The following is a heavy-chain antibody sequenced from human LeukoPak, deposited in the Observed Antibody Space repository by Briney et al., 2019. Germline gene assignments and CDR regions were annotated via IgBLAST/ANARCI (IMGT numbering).Heavy chain of an antibody. V-gene: IGHV4-34*01. CDR2: INHSGST. D-gene: IGHD5-18*01. CDR3: ASLRAVDTETGPFDY. J-gene: IGHJ4*02. Sequence: PSETLSLTCAVYGGSFSGYYWSWIRQPPGKGLEWIGEINHSGSTNYNPSLKSRVTISVDTSKNQFSLKLSSVTAADTAVYYCASLRAVDTETGPFDYWGQGTLVTVSS. CDR1: GGSFSGYY.